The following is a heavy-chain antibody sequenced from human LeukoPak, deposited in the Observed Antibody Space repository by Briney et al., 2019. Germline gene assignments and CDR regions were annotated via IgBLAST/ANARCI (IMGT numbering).Heavy chain of an antibody. Sequence: PGGSLRLSCAASGFTVSSNYMSWVRQAPGKGLEWIGNIYYSGSTYYNPSLKSRVTISVDTSKNQFSLKLTSVTAADTAVYYCARNPLPKQQLVPLYYYYMDVWGKGATVTVSS. CDR3: ARNPLPKQQLVPLYYYYMDV. D-gene: IGHD6-13*01. V-gene: IGHV4-59*04. J-gene: IGHJ6*03. CDR2: IYYSGST. CDR1: GFTVSSNY.